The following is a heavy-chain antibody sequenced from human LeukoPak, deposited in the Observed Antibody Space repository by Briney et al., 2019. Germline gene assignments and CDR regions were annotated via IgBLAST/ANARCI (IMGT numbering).Heavy chain of an antibody. Sequence: ASVKVSCKASGYTFTGYYMHWVRQAPGQGLEWMGWINPNSGGTNYAQKFQGRVTMTRDTSISTAYMELSRLRSDDTAVYYCASAGGIGREGHIVVVTAMEPYYYYYMDVWGKGTTVTVSS. J-gene: IGHJ6*03. D-gene: IGHD2-21*02. CDR1: GYTFTGYY. V-gene: IGHV1-2*02. CDR3: ASAGGIGREGHIVVVTAMEPYYYYYMDV. CDR2: INPNSGGT.